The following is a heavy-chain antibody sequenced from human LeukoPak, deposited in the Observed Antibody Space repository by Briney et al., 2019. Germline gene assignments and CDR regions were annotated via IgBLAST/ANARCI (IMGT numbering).Heavy chain of an antibody. J-gene: IGHJ4*02. CDR3: ANPDSSGFYFSMRIDF. Sequence: GGSLRLSCKASGFSFSDFAMTWVRQAPGKGLEWVSTMSGRGDSTYYADSVKGRFTVSRDNSDNTLYLHMNSLRAEDTAVYFCANPDSSGFYFSMRIDFWGQGTLVTVSS. D-gene: IGHD3-22*01. V-gene: IGHV3-23*01. CDR2: MSGRGDST. CDR1: GFSFSDFA.